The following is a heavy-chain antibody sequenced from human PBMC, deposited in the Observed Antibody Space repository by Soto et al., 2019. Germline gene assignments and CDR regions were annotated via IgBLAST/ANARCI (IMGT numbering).Heavy chain of an antibody. J-gene: IGHJ6*02. CDR3: AKDSGYKGYDVYDYYYGMDV. V-gene: IGHV3-30*18. CDR1: GFTFSLYG. Sequence: QLQLVESGGGVVQPGRSLRLSCAASGFTFSLYGMHWVRQAPGKGLEWVAVTSYDGSNKFYADSVKGRFTISRDNSKNTLYLEMNSLRPEDTAVYFCAKDSGYKGYDVYDYYYGMDVWGQGTTVTVSS. CDR2: TSYDGSNK. D-gene: IGHD5-12*01.